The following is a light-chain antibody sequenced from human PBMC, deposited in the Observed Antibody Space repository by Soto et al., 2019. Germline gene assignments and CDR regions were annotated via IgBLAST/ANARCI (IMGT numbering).Light chain of an antibody. Sequence: SQSPVALSLYQGERATLSCRASQTVTNNYLARFQQKPGQAPRLLMSGASSRATGIPDRFSGSGSGTDFTLTISLLEDDGIPVCSGDSEVLPSTFG. CDR3: DSEVLPST. CDR2: GAS. CDR1: QTVTNNY. V-gene: IGKV3-20*01. J-gene: IGKJ4*02.